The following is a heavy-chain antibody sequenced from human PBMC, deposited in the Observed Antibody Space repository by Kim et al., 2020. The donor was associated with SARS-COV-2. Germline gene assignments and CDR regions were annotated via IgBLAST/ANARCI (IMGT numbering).Heavy chain of an antibody. V-gene: IGHV4-59*01. J-gene: IGHJ5*02. CDR1: GGSIRSDY. CDR2: IFYSGST. D-gene: IGHD3-9*01. CDR3: ARCQADYDVLTGYLGCNWFDP. Sequence: SETLSLTCTVSGGSIRSDYWSWIRQPPGKGLEWIGYIFYSGSTNYNPSLQSRVTISVDTSRNHFSLKLSSVTVADTAVYYCARCQADYDVLTGYLGCNWFDPWGQGTLVTVSS.